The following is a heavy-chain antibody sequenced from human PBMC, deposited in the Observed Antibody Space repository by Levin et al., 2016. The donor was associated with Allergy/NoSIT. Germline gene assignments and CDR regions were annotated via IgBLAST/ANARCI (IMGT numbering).Heavy chain of an antibody. J-gene: IGHJ4*02. CDR1: GGSFSGYY. D-gene: IGHD3-9*01. Sequence: SETLSLTCAVYGGSFSGYYWSWIRQPPGKGLEWIGEINHSGSTNYNPSLKSRVTISVDTSKNQFSLKLSSVTAADTAVYYCARVPSPWLSNLYYFDYWGQGTLVTVSS. CDR3: ARVPSPWLSNLYYFDY. CDR2: INHSGST. V-gene: IGHV4-34*01.